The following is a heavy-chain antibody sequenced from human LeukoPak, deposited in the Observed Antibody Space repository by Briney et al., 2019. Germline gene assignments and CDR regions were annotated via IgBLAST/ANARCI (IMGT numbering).Heavy chain of an antibody. D-gene: IGHD3-22*01. CDR3: ATDYDSSGYMIVGDY. V-gene: IGHV1-46*02. CDR1: GYTFNSSY. J-gene: IGHJ4*02. Sequence: GASVKVSCKASGYTFNSSYMHWVRQAPGQGLEWMGIINPSDDSTRYAQKFQGRVTMTKDTSTNTVYMHLSSLSSDDTAVYYCATDYDSSGYMIVGDYWGQGTLVTVSS. CDR2: INPSDDST.